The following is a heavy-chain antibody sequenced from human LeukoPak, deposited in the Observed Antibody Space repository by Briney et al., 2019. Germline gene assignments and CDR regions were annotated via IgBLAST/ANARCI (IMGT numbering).Heavy chain of an antibody. D-gene: IGHD6-13*01. CDR3: ASIGSSSWYYYYGMDV. CDR1: GYSFTRYW. CDR2: IDPSDSYT. V-gene: IGHV5-10-1*01. J-gene: IGHJ6*02. Sequence: PGESLKISFKGSGYSFTRYWISWVRQMPGKGLEWMGRIDPSDSYTNYSPSFQGHVTISADKSISTAYLQWSSLKASDTAMYYCASIGSSSWYYYYGMDVWGQGTTVTVSS.